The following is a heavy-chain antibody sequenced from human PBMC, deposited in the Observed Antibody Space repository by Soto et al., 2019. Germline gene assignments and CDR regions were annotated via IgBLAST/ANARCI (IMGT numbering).Heavy chain of an antibody. D-gene: IGHD2-2*01. Sequence: SETLSLTCTVSGGSITTYYWSWIRQPPGKGLEWIGYVYYSGTTNYNPSLKSRVTISVDTSKNQFSLKLNSVTAADTAVYYCARVLDCSTTSCYWLDPWGQGTLVTVSS. CDR1: GGSITTYY. J-gene: IGHJ5*02. CDR3: ARVLDCSTTSCYWLDP. CDR2: VYYSGTT. V-gene: IGHV4-59*08.